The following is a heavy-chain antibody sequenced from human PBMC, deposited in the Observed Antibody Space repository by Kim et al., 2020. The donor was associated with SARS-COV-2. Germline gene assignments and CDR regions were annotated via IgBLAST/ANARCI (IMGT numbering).Heavy chain of an antibody. CDR1: GFTFSNAW. Sequence: GGSLRLSCAASGFTFSNAWMSWVRQAPGKGLEWVGRIKSKTDGGTTDYAAPVKGRFTISRDDSKNTLYLQMNSLKTEDTAVYYCTTVNYYDSSDAFDIWGQGTMVTVSS. D-gene: IGHD3-22*01. CDR3: TTVNYYDSSDAFDI. J-gene: IGHJ3*02. V-gene: IGHV3-15*01. CDR2: IKSKTDGGTT.